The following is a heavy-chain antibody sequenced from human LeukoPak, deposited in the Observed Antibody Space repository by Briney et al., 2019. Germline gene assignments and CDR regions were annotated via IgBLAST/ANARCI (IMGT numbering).Heavy chain of an antibody. Sequence: SVKVSCKASGSTFSSYAISWVRQAPGQGLEWMGGIIPILGTANYAQKFQGRVTITADESTSTAYMELSSLRSEDTAVYYCARGKDPLPSDAFDIWGQGTMVTVSS. CDR2: IIPILGTA. CDR3: ARGKDPLPSDAFDI. D-gene: IGHD2-15*01. V-gene: IGHV1-69*13. CDR1: GSTFSSYA. J-gene: IGHJ3*02.